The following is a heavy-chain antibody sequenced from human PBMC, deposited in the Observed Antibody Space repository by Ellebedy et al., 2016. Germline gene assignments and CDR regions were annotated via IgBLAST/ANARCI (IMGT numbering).Heavy chain of an antibody. CDR3: ARGAPGF. Sequence: SETLSLTXTVSGDSISSYYWSWIRQPAGKGLEWIGRIYSGDTNYNPSLKSRVTISLDTSKNQFSLKLNSMTPADTAVYYCARGAPGFWGQGTPVTVSS. CDR1: GDSISSYY. CDR2: IYSGDT. J-gene: IGHJ4*02. V-gene: IGHV4-4*07. D-gene: IGHD3-10*01.